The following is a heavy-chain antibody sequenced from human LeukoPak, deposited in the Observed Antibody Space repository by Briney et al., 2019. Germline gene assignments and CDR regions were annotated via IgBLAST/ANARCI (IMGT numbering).Heavy chain of an antibody. CDR1: GGSISSGGYY. V-gene: IGHV4-31*03. Sequence: SETLSLTCTVSGGSISSGGYYWSWIRQHPGKGLEWIGCIYYSGSTYYNPSLKSRVTISVDTSKNQFSLKLSSVTAADTAVYYCAVGGLNYYDSSGQFDYWGQGTLVTVSS. J-gene: IGHJ4*02. D-gene: IGHD3-22*01. CDR3: AVGGLNYYDSSGQFDY. CDR2: IYYSGST.